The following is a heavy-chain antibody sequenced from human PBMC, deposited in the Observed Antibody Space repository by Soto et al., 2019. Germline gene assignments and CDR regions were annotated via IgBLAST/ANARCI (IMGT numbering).Heavy chain of an antibody. V-gene: IGHV4-39*01. D-gene: IGHD4-4*01. J-gene: IGHJ5*02. CDR1: GGSTSSSSYY. CDR2: IYYSGST. CDR3: AGRTVTTPNWFDP. Sequence: PSETLSLTCTVSGGSTSSSSYYWGWIRQPPGKGLEWIGSIYYSGSTYYNPSLKSRVTISVDTSKNQFSLKLSSVTAADTAVYYCAGRTVTTPNWFDPWGQGTLVTVSS.